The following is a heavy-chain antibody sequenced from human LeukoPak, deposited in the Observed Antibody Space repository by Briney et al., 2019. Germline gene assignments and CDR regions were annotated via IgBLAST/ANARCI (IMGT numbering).Heavy chain of an antibody. Sequence: SETLSLTCTVSGGSISSYYWSWIRQPPGKGLEWIGYIYYSGSTNYNPSLKSRVTISVDTSKNQFSLKLSSVTAADTAVYYCAGFYPYYDFWSGYYTGDAFDIWGQGTMVTVSS. CDR3: AGFYPYYDFWSGYYTGDAFDI. CDR2: IYYSGST. J-gene: IGHJ3*02. V-gene: IGHV4-59*01. CDR1: GGSISSYY. D-gene: IGHD3-3*01.